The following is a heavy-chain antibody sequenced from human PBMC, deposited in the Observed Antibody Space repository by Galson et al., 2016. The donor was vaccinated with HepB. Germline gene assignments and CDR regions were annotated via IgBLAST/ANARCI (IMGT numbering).Heavy chain of an antibody. CDR3: AREYKRGGASLNY. J-gene: IGHJ4*02. CDR1: GFSISDYW. V-gene: IGHV3-74*01. D-gene: IGHD3-16*01. CDR2: INERGRVW. Sequence: SLRLSCAGSGFSISDYWIHWVRQAPGKGLVWVSRINERGRVWGYAAPVKGRFTISKDNVKNTVYLQMTSLSAGDTAIYYCAREYKRGGASLNYWGQGTLVTVFS.